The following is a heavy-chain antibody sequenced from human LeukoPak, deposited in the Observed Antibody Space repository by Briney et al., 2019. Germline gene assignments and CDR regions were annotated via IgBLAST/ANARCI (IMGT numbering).Heavy chain of an antibody. CDR1: GFTFSSYA. V-gene: IGHV3-23*01. J-gene: IGHJ3*02. D-gene: IGHD5-12*01. CDR3: ARKLYSGYDFRGSIDAFDI. CDR2: ISGSGGST. Sequence: GGSLRLSCAASGFTFSSYAMSWVRQAPGKGLEWVSAISGSGGSTYYADSVKGRFTISRDNSKNTLYLQMNSLRAEDTAVYYCARKLYSGYDFRGSIDAFDIWGQGTMVTVSS.